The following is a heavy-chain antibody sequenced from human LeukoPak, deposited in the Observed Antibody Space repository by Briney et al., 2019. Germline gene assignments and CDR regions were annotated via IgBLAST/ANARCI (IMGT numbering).Heavy chain of an antibody. Sequence: SETLSLTCAVYGGSFSGYYWSWIRQPPGKGLEWIGSIYYSGSTYYNPSLKSRVTISVDTSKNQFSLKLSSVTAADTAVYYCARTSRIQLWLFDYWGQGTLVTVSS. CDR2: IYYSGST. CDR3: ARTSRIQLWLFDY. V-gene: IGHV4-34*01. CDR1: GGSFSGYY. D-gene: IGHD5-18*01. J-gene: IGHJ4*02.